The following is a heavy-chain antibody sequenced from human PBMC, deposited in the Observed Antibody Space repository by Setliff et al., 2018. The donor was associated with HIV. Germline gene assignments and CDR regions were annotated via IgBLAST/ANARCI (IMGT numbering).Heavy chain of an antibody. Sequence: SETLSLTCTVSGGSISSYYWSWIRQPPGKGLEWIGYIYYSGSTNYNPSLKSRLTISLDTSKNQFSLKLNSVTAADTAVYYCAREVRWELPQGFDHWGQGSQVTVSS. J-gene: IGHJ4*02. CDR1: GGSISSYY. CDR2: IYYSGST. D-gene: IGHD1-26*01. V-gene: IGHV4-59*01. CDR3: AREVRWELPQGFDH.